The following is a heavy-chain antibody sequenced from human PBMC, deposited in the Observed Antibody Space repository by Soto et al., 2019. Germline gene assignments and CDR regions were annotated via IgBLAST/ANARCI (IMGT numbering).Heavy chain of an antibody. V-gene: IGHV3-30-3*01. CDR1: GFTFSSYA. D-gene: IGHD3-10*01. Sequence: PVGSLRLSCAASGFTFSSYAMHWVRQAPGKGLEWVAVISYDGSNKYYADSVKGRFTISRDNSKNTLYLQMNSLRAEDTAVYYCARDKGMVRGVSWDYGMDVWGQGTTVTVSS. J-gene: IGHJ6*02. CDR2: ISYDGSNK. CDR3: ARDKGMVRGVSWDYGMDV.